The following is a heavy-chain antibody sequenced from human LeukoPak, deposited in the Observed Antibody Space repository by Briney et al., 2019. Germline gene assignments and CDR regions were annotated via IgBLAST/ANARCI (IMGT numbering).Heavy chain of an antibody. Sequence: SVKVSCKASGGTFSSYAISWVRQAPGQGLEWMGGIIPIFGTANYAQKFQGRVTITADESTSTAYMELSSLRSEDTAVYYCARGTVTTYRAGYYYMDVWGKGTTVTVSS. CDR2: IIPIFGTA. D-gene: IGHD4-11*01. CDR3: ARGTVTTYRAGYYYMDV. CDR1: GGTFSSYA. V-gene: IGHV1-69*13. J-gene: IGHJ6*03.